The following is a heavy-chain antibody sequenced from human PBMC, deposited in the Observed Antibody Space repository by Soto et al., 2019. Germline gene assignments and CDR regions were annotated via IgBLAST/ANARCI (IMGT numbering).Heavy chain of an antibody. CDR3: ACQSQSGPFYSYYGMDV. V-gene: IGHV4-4*07. D-gene: IGHD3-10*01. J-gene: IGHJ6*02. CDR1: GGSISNYY. Sequence: SETLSVTCTVSGGSISNYYWDWIRQPAGKGLEWIGRIYTSGSTNYNPSLKSRATMSVDTSKNQFSLNLNSVTAADTAVYYCACQSQSGPFYSYYGMDVWGQGTTVTVSS. CDR2: IYTSGST.